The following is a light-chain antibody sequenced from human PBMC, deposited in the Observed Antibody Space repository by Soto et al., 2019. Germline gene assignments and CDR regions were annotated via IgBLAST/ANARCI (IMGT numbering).Light chain of an antibody. CDR2: EVS. V-gene: IGLV2-14*01. Sequence: QSVLTQPASVSGSPGQSITISCTGTSCDVGGYNYVYWYQQHPGKAPKLMIYEVSNRPSGVSNRFSGSKSGNTASLTISGLQAEAEADYYCSSYTSSSTPWVFGGGTKLTVL. CDR3: SSYTSSSTPWV. CDR1: SCDVGGYNY. J-gene: IGLJ3*02.